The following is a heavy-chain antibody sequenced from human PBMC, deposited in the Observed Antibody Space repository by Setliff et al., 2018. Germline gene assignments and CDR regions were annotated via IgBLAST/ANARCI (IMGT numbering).Heavy chain of an antibody. J-gene: IGHJ4*02. CDR3: ARAQNIFAGNLDS. CDR2: TSYDGKNN. V-gene: IGHV3-30*03. CDR1: GFVFSNFA. Sequence: GGSLRLSCAASGFVFSNFAINWVRQAPGKGLEWLAVTSYDGKNNYYGDSVKGRFTISRDNSQNTVYLQMNALSGDDTALYFCARAQNIFAGNLDSWGQGTLVTVSS.